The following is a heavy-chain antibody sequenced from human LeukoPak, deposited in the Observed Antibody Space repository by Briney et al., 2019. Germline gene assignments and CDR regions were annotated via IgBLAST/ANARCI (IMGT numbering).Heavy chain of an antibody. Sequence: SETLSLTCTVSGGSISSYYWSWIRQPPGKGLEWIGYIYYSGSTNYNPSLKNRVTISVDTSKDQFSLKLSSVTAADTAVYYCARGNGSYYFSYYYYGMDVWGQGTTVTVSS. CDR2: IYYSGST. CDR3: ARGNGSYYFSYYYYGMDV. CDR1: GGSISSYY. J-gene: IGHJ6*02. D-gene: IGHD1-26*01. V-gene: IGHV4-59*01.